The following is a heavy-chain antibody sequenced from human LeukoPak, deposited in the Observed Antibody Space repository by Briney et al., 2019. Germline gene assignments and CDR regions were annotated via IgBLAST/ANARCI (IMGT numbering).Heavy chain of an antibody. V-gene: IGHV3-21*01. D-gene: IGHD3-16*02. J-gene: IGHJ4*02. Sequence: GGSLRLSCAASGFTFSSYSMNWVRQAPGKGLEWVSSISSSSSYIYYADSVKGRFTISRDNAKNSLYLQMNSLRAEDTAVYYCARDNYDYVWGSYRYLDYWGQGTLVTVSS. CDR2: ISSSSSYI. CDR1: GFTFSSYS. CDR3: ARDNYDYVWGSYRYLDY.